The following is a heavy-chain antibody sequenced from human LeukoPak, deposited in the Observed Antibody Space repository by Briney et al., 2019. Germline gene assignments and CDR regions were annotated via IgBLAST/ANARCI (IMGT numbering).Heavy chain of an antibody. V-gene: IGHV4-4*09. J-gene: IGHJ4*02. CDR2: IYTSGST. CDR3: ARQGIAVAGTRYFDY. Sequence: PSETLSLTCTVSGGSISSYYWSWIRQPPGKGLEWIGYIYTSGSTNYNPSLKSRVTISVDTSKNQFSLKLSSVTAADTAVYYCARQGIAVAGTRYFDYWGQGTLVTVSS. CDR1: GGSISSYY. D-gene: IGHD6-19*01.